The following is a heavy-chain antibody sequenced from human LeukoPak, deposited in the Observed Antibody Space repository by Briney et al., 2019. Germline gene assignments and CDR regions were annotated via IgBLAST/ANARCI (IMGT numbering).Heavy chain of an antibody. CDR3: ARGTYGSGSYYVDY. Sequence: ASVKVSCKASGYTFTSYDINWVRQATGQGLEWMGRMNPNSGNTGYAQKFQGRVTMTRNTSISTAYMELSSLRSEDTAVYYCARGTYGSGSYYVDYWGQGTLVTVSS. V-gene: IGHV1-8*01. D-gene: IGHD3-10*01. CDR2: MNPNSGNT. CDR1: GYTFTSYD. J-gene: IGHJ4*02.